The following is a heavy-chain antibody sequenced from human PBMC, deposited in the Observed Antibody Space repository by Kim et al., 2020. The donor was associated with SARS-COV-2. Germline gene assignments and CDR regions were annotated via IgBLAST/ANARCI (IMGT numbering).Heavy chain of an antibody. J-gene: IGHJ3*02. Sequence: SETLSLTCTVSGGSISSYYWSWIRQPPGKGLEWIGYIYYSGSTNYNPSLKSRVTISVDTSKNQFSLKLSSVTAADTAVYYCASVDTAVDAFDIWGQGTMVTVSS. CDR3: ASVDTAVDAFDI. D-gene: IGHD5-18*01. CDR1: GGSISSYY. CDR2: IYYSGST. V-gene: IGHV4-59*01.